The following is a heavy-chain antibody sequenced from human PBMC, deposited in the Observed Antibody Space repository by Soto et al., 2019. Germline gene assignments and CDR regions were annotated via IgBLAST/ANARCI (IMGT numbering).Heavy chain of an antibody. Sequence: GGSLSLSCAASGFTFSSYAMSWVRQAPGKGLEWVSAISGSGGSTYYADSVKGRFTISRDNSKNTLYLQMNSLRAEDTAVYFCAKWVYCSSTSCPNWFDPWGQGTLVTVSS. J-gene: IGHJ5*02. CDR3: AKWVYCSSTSCPNWFDP. CDR2: ISGSGGST. CDR1: GFTFSSYA. V-gene: IGHV3-23*01. D-gene: IGHD2-2*01.